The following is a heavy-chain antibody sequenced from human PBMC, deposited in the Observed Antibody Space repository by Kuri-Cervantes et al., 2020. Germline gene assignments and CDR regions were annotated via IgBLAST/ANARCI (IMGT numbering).Heavy chain of an antibody. CDR2: ISHSGST. J-gene: IGHJ4*02. V-gene: IGHV4-4*02. CDR3: ATGKWELLGAGFDY. Sequence: SLRPSCAVSGGSISSSNWWSLVRQPPGKGLEWIGYISHSGSTYYNPSLKSRVTISVDRSKNQFSLKLSSVTAADTAVYYCATGKWELLGAGFDYWGQGTLVTVSS. D-gene: IGHD1-26*01. CDR1: GGSISSSNW.